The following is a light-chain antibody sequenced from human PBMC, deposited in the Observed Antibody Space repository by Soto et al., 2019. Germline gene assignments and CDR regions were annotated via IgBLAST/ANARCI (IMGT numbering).Light chain of an antibody. Sequence: AIQLTQSPSSLSASVGDRVTITCRASQGISSALAWYQQKPGKAPKLLIYDASSLESGVTSRSSGSGSGTDFTLTISRLEPEDFATYYCQQCNNYPLTFGGGTKVEIK. CDR1: QGISSA. V-gene: IGKV1D-13*01. CDR2: DAS. CDR3: QQCNNYPLT. J-gene: IGKJ4*01.